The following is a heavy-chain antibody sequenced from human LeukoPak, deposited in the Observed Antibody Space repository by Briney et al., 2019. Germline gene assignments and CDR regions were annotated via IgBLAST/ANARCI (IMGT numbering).Heavy chain of an antibody. Sequence: PSETLSLTCTVSGGSISSGGYYWSWIRQHPGKGLEWIGYIYYSGSTYYNPSLKSQVTISVDTSKNQFSLKLSSVTAADTAVYYCARDLEMATSSGFDPWGQGTLVTVSS. V-gene: IGHV4-31*01. CDR2: IYYSGST. D-gene: IGHD5-24*01. CDR1: GGSISSGGYY. CDR3: ARDLEMATSSGFDP. J-gene: IGHJ5*02.